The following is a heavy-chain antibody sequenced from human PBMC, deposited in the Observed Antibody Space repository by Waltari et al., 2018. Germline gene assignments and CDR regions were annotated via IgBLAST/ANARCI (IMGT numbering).Heavy chain of an antibody. CDR3: ARDSRSKADPPAPVDY. D-gene: IGHD2-2*01. CDR1: GYTFTSYG. J-gene: IGHJ4*02. CDR2: ISAYNGNT. Sequence: QVQLVQSGAEVKTPGASVKVSCKASGYTFTSYGISWVRQAPGQGREWMGWISAYNGNTNYAQKRQGRVTMTTDTSTSTAYMELRSLRSDDTAVYYCARDSRSKADPPAPVDYWGQGTLVTVSS. V-gene: IGHV1-18*01.